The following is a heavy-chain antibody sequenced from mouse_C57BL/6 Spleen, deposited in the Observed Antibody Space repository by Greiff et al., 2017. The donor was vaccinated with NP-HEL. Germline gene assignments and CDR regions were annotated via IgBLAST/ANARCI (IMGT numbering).Heavy chain of an antibody. V-gene: IGHV1-64*01. Sequence: QVQLQQPGAELVKPGASVKLSCKASGYTFTSYWMHWVKQRPGQGLEWIGMIHPNSGSTNYNEKFKSKATLTVDKSSSTAYMQLSSLTSEDSAVYYCSRCPYYYAMDYWGQGTSVTVSS. CDR3: SRCPYYYAMDY. CDR1: GYTFTSYW. J-gene: IGHJ4*01. CDR2: IHPNSGST.